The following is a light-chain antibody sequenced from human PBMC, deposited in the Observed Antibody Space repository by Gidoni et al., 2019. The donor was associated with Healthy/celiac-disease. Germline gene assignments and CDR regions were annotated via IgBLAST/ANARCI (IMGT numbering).Light chain of an antibody. Sequence: QSALTQPASVSGSPGPSITISCTGTSSDVGGYNYVSWYPQHPVKAPKLMIYEVSNRPSGVSNRFSGYKSGNTASLTISGLQAEDEADYYCSSYTSSSTLNVVLGGGTKLTVL. J-gene: IGLJ2*01. CDR3: SSYTSSSTLNVV. CDR2: EVS. V-gene: IGLV2-14*01. CDR1: SSDVGGYNY.